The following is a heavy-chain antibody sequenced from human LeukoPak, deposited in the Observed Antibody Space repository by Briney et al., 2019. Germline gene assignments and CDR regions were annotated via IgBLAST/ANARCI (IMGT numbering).Heavy chain of an antibody. CDR2: ITWTGGST. Sequence: GGSLRLSCAASGFTLDDYGMSWVRQAPGKGLEWVCGITWTGGSTGSADSVEGRFTISRDNAKISLYLQMNSLRAEDTALYYCAREVIIGAFDIWGQGTMVTVSS. J-gene: IGHJ3*02. CDR1: GFTLDDYG. D-gene: IGHD2-21*01. CDR3: AREVIIGAFDI. V-gene: IGHV3-20*04.